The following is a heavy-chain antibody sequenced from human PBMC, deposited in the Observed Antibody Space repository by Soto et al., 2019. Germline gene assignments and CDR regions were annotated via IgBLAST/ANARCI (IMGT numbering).Heavy chain of an antibody. CDR2: IYYSGST. CDR3: ARALYSSSPRGYYFDY. Sequence: SETLSLTCTVSGGSISSGGYYWSWIRQHPGKGLEWIGYIYYSGSTYYNPSLKSRVTISVDTSKNQFSLKLSSVTAADTAVYYCARALYSSSPRGYYFDYWGQGTLVTVSS. V-gene: IGHV4-31*03. D-gene: IGHD6-6*01. CDR1: GGSISSGGYY. J-gene: IGHJ4*02.